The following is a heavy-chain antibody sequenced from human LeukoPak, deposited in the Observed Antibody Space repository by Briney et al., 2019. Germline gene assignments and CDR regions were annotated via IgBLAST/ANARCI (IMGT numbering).Heavy chain of an antibody. CDR1: GYTFTDYY. D-gene: IGHD5-24*01. CDR2: ISPNSGGT. J-gene: IGHJ3*02. V-gene: IGHV1-2*02. Sequence: GASVKVSCKASGYTFTDYYIHWVRQAPGQGLEWMGWISPNSGGTNYAQKFQGRVTMTRDTSTSTAYMELRSLRSEDTAVYYCAREMARMPHPIDAFDIWGQGTMVTVSS. CDR3: AREMARMPHPIDAFDI.